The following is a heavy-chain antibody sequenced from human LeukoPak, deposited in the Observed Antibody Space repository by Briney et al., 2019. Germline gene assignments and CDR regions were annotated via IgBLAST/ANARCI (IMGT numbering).Heavy chain of an antibody. CDR1: GYTFTSYY. V-gene: IGHV1-18*04. D-gene: IGHD1-26*01. CDR2: ISAYNGHT. CDR3: ATGGRWELPRPYAFEI. Sequence: ASVKVSCKASGYTFTSYYMHWVRQAPGQGLEWMGWISAYNGHTNYAQKLQGRVTVSTDTSTSTAYMELRSLRSGDTAVYYCATGGRWELPRPYAFEIWGQGTMVTVSS. J-gene: IGHJ3*02.